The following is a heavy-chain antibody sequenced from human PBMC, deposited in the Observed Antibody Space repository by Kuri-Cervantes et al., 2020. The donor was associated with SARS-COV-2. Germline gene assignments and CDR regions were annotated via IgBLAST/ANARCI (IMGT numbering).Heavy chain of an antibody. CDR2: INPSGGST. CDR1: GYTFTSYY. Sequence: ASVKVSCKASGYTFTSYYMHWVRQAPGQGLEWMGIINPSGGSTSYAQKFQGRVTMTRDTSTRTVYMELSGLRSEDTAVYYCARYGAAAGKGRPVYGMDVWGQGTTVTVSS. V-gene: IGHV1-46*01. J-gene: IGHJ6*02. CDR3: ARYGAAAGKGRPVYGMDV. D-gene: IGHD6-13*01.